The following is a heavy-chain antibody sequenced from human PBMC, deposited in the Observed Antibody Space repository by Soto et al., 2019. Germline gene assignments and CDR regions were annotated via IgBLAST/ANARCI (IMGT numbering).Heavy chain of an antibody. V-gene: IGHV4-31*03. Sequence: TLSLTCTVSGGSIISTTSYWSWIRQHPGKGLEWIGYIYYSGSTDYNPSLKSRVMISVDTSENQFSLNLSSVTAADTAVYYCAREGGDGVDYWGQGTLVPVSS. CDR3: AREGGDGVDY. D-gene: IGHD3-16*01. J-gene: IGHJ4*02. CDR2: IYYSGST. CDR1: GGSIISTTSY.